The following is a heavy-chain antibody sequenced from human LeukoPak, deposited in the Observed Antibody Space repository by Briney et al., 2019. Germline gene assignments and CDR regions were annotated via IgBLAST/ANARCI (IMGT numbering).Heavy chain of an antibody. D-gene: IGHD6-13*01. CDR2: IYYSGST. CDR1: GGSISSYY. J-gene: IGHJ4*02. V-gene: IGHV4-59*01. CDR3: ARDYAAGTGFDY. Sequence: SETLFLTCTVSGGSISSYYWSWIRQPPGKGLEWIGYIYYSGSTNYNPSLKSRVTISVDTSKNQFSLKLSSVTAADTAVYYCARDYAAGTGFDYWGQGTLVTVSS.